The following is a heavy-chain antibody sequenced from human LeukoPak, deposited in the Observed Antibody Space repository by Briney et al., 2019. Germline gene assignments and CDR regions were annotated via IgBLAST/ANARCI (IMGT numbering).Heavy chain of an antibody. Sequence: ASLKVSCKASGYTFKGYYMNWVRQAPGQGLEWMGWINPNSGATKFAQKFQGRITLTRDTSINIASMELTRLRSDDTAIYYCAREGPLTTEMGDYYTLDVWGQGTTVIVSS. V-gene: IGHV1-2*02. CDR1: GYTFKGYY. CDR2: INPNSGAT. D-gene: IGHD4-11*01. J-gene: IGHJ6*02. CDR3: AREGPLTTEMGDYYTLDV.